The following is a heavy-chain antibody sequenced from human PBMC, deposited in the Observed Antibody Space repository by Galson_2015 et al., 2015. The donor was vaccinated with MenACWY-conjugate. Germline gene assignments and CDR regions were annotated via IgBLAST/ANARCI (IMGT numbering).Heavy chain of an antibody. CDR3: ARGEGAPITRDSWYSDL. CDR2: IGTAGDP. V-gene: IGHV3-13*05. J-gene: IGHJ2*01. Sequence: SLRLSCAASGFTFNSYDMHWVRQATGKGLEWVSAIGTAGDPYYPGSVKGRFSISRENAKNSLYLQMNSLIAGDTAGYYCARGEGAPITRDSWYSDLWGRGALATAPS. D-gene: IGHD5-12*01. CDR1: GFTFNSYD.